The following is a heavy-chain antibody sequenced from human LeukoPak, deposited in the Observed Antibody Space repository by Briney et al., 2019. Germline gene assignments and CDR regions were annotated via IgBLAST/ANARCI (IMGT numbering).Heavy chain of an antibody. CDR2: IYTSGST. Sequence: SETLSLTCTVSGGSISSGSYYWSWIRQPAGKGLEWIGRIYTSGSTNYNPSLKSRVTISVDTSKNQFSLKLSSVTAADTAVYYCARVAAAMAGGWFDPWGQGTLVTVSS. CDR3: ARVAAAMAGGWFDP. J-gene: IGHJ5*02. D-gene: IGHD2-2*01. V-gene: IGHV4-61*02. CDR1: GGSISSGSYY.